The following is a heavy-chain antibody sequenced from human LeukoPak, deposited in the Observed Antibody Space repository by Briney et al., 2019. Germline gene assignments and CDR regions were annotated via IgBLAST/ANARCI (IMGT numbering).Heavy chain of an antibody. CDR2: ISGSGGST. V-gene: IGHV3-23*01. Sequence: GGSLRLSCAASGFTFSDYYMSWIRQAPGKGLEWVSAISGSGGSTYYADSVKGRFTISRDNSKNTLYLQMNSLRAEDTAVYYCASDPWIQGAFDIWGQGTMVTVSS. J-gene: IGHJ3*02. CDR3: ASDPWIQGAFDI. D-gene: IGHD5-18*01. CDR1: GFTFSDYY.